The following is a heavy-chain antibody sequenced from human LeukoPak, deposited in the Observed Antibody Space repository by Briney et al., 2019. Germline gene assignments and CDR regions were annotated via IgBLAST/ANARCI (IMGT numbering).Heavy chain of an antibody. CDR2: INPNSGGT. CDR1: GYTFTGYY. Sequence: GASVKVSCKASGYTFTGYYMHWVRQAPGQGLEWMGWINPNSGGTNYAQKFQGRVTMTRDTPISTAYMELSRLRSDDTAVYYCARAGVDGYDLYDYWGQGTLVTVSS. CDR3: ARAGVDGYDLYDY. J-gene: IGHJ4*02. V-gene: IGHV1-2*02. D-gene: IGHD5-24*01.